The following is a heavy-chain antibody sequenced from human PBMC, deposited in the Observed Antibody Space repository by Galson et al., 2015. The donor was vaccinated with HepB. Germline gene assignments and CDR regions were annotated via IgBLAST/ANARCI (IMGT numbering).Heavy chain of an antibody. V-gene: IGHV3-21*01. CDR1: GFTFSTYN. J-gene: IGHJ6*03. CDR3: ARDPPSIRNYYYYMDV. Sequence: SLRLSCAASGFTFSTYNMNWVRQAPGEGLEWVSYISSGSSYIYYADSVKGRFTISRDNAKNSLYLQMNSLRAEDTAIYYCARDPPSIRNYYYYMDVWGKGTTVTVSS. CDR2: ISSGSSYI.